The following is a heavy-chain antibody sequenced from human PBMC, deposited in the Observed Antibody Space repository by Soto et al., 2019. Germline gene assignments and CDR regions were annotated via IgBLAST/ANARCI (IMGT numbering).Heavy chain of an antibody. J-gene: IGHJ5*02. V-gene: IGHV2-5*01. CDR2: TYWNDDT. CDR3: AHRGYGNYPRDNWFDP. D-gene: IGHD4-17*01. CDR1: GFSLTTAGAG. Sequence: QITLKESGPTLVKPTQTLTLTCTFSGFSLTTAGAGVGWIRQPPGKALEWLALTYWNDDTRYNPSLKSRLTITKDTSKNQLVLTMTYMDPVDTATYYCAHRGYGNYPRDNWFDPWGQGIQVIVSS.